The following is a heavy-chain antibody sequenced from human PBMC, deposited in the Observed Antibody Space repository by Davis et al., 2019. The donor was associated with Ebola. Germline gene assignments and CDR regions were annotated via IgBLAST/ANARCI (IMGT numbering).Heavy chain of an antibody. CDR1: GFTFSSYG. V-gene: IGHV3-30*02. CDR3: AKDGARGVVEISRGYYFDY. CDR2: IRYDGSNK. J-gene: IGHJ4*02. D-gene: IGHD3-3*01. Sequence: PGGSLRLSCAASGFTFSSYGMHWVRQAPGKGLEWVAFIRYDGSNKYYADSVKGRFTISRDNSKNTLYLQMNSLRAEDTAVYYCAKDGARGVVEISRGYYFDYWGQGTLVTVSS.